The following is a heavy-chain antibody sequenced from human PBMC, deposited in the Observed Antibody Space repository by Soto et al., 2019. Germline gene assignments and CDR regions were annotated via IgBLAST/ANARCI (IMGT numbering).Heavy chain of an antibody. Sequence: EVQLVESGGGLIQPGGSLRVSCAASGFAVSSKYMTWVCQAPGKGLEWVSVIYGGGTTYYVDSVKGRFTISRDTSKNTFYLQISRLRAEYTAVYYCVQTTGWSVFDFWGQGNLVTVTS. D-gene: IGHD1-1*01. J-gene: IGHJ4*02. CDR3: VQTTGWSVFDF. V-gene: IGHV3-53*01. CDR2: IYGGGTT. CDR1: GFAVSSKY.